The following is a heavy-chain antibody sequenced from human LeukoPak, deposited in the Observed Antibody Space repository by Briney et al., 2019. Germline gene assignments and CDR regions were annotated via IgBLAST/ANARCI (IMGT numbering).Heavy chain of an antibody. Sequence: SETLSLTCTVSGGSISSADYYWSWIRQPPGKGLEWIGYIYYSGSTYYNPSLKSRVTISVDTSKNQFSLKLSSVTAADTAVYYCARVGSEDAFDIWGQGTMVTVSS. CDR1: GGSISSADYY. V-gene: IGHV4-30-4*01. J-gene: IGHJ3*02. CDR3: ARVGSEDAFDI. CDR2: IYYSGST. D-gene: IGHD1-14*01.